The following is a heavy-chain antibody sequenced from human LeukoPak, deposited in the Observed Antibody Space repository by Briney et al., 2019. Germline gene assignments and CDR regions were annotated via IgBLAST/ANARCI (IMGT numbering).Heavy chain of an antibody. CDR2: ISHDEVST. CDR3: ARQATSLGYFYSYLDV. J-gene: IGHJ6*03. CDR1: GFTFSRRP. V-gene: IGHV3-30*01. Sequence: GGSLRLSCAASGFTFSRRPMHWVRQAPGKGLEWVALISHDEVSTYYVDSVKGRFTISRDKSKNTLFLQMNSLRPEDTAVYYCARQATSLGYFYSYLDVWGTGTTVTVSS.